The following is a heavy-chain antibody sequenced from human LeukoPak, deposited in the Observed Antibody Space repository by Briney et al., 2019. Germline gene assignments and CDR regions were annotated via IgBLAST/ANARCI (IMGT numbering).Heavy chain of an antibody. CDR3: ARGPRDYYDSSGFGYY. J-gene: IGHJ4*02. Sequence: ASQTLSLTCTVSGGSISSGSYYWSWIRQPAGKGLEWIGRIYTSGSTNYNPSLKSRVTISVDTSKNQFSLKLSSVTAADTAVYYCARGPRDYYDSSGFGYYWGQGTLVTVSS. D-gene: IGHD3-22*01. CDR2: IYTSGST. CDR1: GGSISSGSYY. V-gene: IGHV4-61*02.